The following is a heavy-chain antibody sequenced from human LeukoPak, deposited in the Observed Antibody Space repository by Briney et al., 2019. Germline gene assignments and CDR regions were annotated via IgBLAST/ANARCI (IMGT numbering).Heavy chain of an antibody. CDR2: INHSGST. D-gene: IGHD5-18*01. J-gene: IGHJ4*02. V-gene: IGHV4-34*01. CDR1: GGSFSGYY. Sequence: SETLSLTCAVYGGSFSGYYWSWIRRPPGKGLEWIGEINHSGSTNYNPSLKSRVTISVDTSKNQFSLKLSSVTAADTAVYYCASLRGYSYGYDYWGQGTLVTVSS. CDR3: ASLRGYSYGYDY.